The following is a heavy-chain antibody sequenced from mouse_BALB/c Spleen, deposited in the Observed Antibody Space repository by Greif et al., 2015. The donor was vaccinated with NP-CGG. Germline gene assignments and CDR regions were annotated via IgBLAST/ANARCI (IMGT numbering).Heavy chain of an antibody. V-gene: IGHV1-7*01. CDR1: GYTFTSYW. D-gene: IGHD4-1*01. CDR3: ARRELTGTGRFAY. Sequence: QVQLQQSGAELAKPGASVKMSCKASGYTFTSYWMHWVKQRPGQGLEWIGYINPSTGYTEYNQKFKDKATLTADKSSSTAYMQLSSLTSEDSAVYYCARRELTGTGRFAYWGQGTLVTVSA. J-gene: IGHJ3*01. CDR2: INPSTGYT.